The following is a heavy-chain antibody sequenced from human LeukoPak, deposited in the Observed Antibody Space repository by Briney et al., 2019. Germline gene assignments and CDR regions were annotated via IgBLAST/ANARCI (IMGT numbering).Heavy chain of an antibody. J-gene: IGHJ6*03. D-gene: IGHD1-26*01. Sequence: ASVKVSCKASGYTFTSYDINWVRQATGQGLEWMGWMNPNSGNTGYAQKFQGRVTMTRNTSISTAYMELSSLRSEDTAVYYCASGGSTDYYYYYYMDVWGKGTTVTVSS. CDR3: ASGGSTDYYYYYYMDV. CDR1: GYTFTSYD. CDR2: MNPNSGNT. V-gene: IGHV1-8*01.